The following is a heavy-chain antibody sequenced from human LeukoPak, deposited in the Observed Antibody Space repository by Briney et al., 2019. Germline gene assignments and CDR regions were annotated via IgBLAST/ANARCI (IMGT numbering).Heavy chain of an antibody. J-gene: IGHJ4*02. V-gene: IGHV3-48*04. CDR1: EFTFSSYS. CDR3: AREGVHFDY. D-gene: IGHD3-10*01. Sequence: GGSLRLSCAASEFTFSSYSMNWVRQAPGRGLEWISYISLSTSTIYYADSVKGRFTISRDNAKNSLYLQMNSLRVEDTAVYYCAREGVHFDYWGQGTLVTVSS. CDR2: ISLSTSTI.